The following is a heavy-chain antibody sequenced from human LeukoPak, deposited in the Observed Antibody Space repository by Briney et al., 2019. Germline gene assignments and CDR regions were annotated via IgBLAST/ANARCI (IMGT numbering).Heavy chain of an antibody. V-gene: IGHV3-23*01. CDR3: AKERQTGDYFTSDY. D-gene: IGHD4-17*01. CDR1: GFTFSSYT. CDR2: INNCGSST. Sequence: GGSLRLSCAASGFTFSSYTMSWVRQAPREGLEWLSAINNCGSSTYYAGSVKERCTISRENSENTLYLQMNSLRVDDTAVYFCAKERQTGDYFTSDYWGQGTLVTVSS. J-gene: IGHJ4*02.